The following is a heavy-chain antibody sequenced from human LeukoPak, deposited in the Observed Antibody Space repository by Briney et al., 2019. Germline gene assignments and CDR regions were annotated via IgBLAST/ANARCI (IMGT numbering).Heavy chain of an antibody. V-gene: IGHV1-18*01. Sequence: ASVKVSCKASGYTFTSYGISWVRQAPGQGLEWMGWISAYNGNTNYAQKLQGRVTMTTDTSTSTAYMELRSLRSDDTAVYYCAREYGGITMVRGVPFFDPWGQGTLVTVSS. CDR1: GYTFTSYG. D-gene: IGHD3-10*01. CDR2: ISAYNGNT. CDR3: AREYGGITMVRGVPFFDP. J-gene: IGHJ5*02.